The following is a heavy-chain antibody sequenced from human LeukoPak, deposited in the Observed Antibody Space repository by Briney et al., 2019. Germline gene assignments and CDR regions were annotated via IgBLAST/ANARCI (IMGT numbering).Heavy chain of an antibody. CDR2: IWYDGSNK. CDR1: GFTFSIYG. D-gene: IGHD3-10*01. J-gene: IGHJ6*02. CDR3: ARDRRRFGEFQYYYGMDV. V-gene: IGHV3-33*01. Sequence: PAGGSLRLSCAASGFTFSIYGMHWVRQAPGKGLEWVAVIWYDGSNKYYADSVKGRFTISRDNSKNTLYLQMNSLRAEDTAVYYCARDRRRFGEFQYYYGMDVWGQGTTVTVSS.